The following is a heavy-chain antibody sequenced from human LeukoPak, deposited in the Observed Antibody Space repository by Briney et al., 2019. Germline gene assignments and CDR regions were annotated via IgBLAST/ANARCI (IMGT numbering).Heavy chain of an antibody. D-gene: IGHD3-22*01. Sequence: GGSLRLSCAASGFTFSSYGMHWVRQAPGKGLEWVAVISYDGSNKYYADSVKGRFTISRDNSKNTLYLRMNSLRAEDTAVYYCAKQSRYYDSSGPGAFDIWGQGTMVTVSS. J-gene: IGHJ3*02. CDR2: ISYDGSNK. CDR1: GFTFSSYG. CDR3: AKQSRYYDSSGPGAFDI. V-gene: IGHV3-30*18.